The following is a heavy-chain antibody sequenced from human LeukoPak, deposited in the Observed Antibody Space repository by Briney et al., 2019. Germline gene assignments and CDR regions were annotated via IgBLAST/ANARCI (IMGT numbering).Heavy chain of an antibody. D-gene: IGHD6-19*01. J-gene: IGHJ4*02. CDR1: WNSISSIDGA. Sequence: SQTPSLTSAISWNSISSIDGAWKWFRQYPSIRLNWLRRTYYRSKWYYDYASSIQGRISINPDASKNQFSLLLHSVTPEDTAVYYCARDVATSGWYTFDYWGQGSLVTVSS. CDR2: TYYRSKWYY. CDR3: ARDVATSGWYTFDY. V-gene: IGHV6-1*01.